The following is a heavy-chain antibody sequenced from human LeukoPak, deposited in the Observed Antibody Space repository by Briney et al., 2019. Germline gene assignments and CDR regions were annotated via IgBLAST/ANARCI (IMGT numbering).Heavy chain of an antibody. D-gene: IGHD5-18*01. J-gene: IGHJ6*03. Sequence: GASVKVSCKTSDYTFSNYGITWVRQAPGQGLEWMGWISAYNGNTNYAQKLQGRVTMTTDTSTSTAYMELRSLRSDDTAVYYCARDRGYSYLAPIVYYYYMDVWGKGTTVTVSS. CDR3: ARDRGYSYLAPIVYYYYMDV. V-gene: IGHV1-18*01. CDR1: DYTFSNYG. CDR2: ISAYNGNT.